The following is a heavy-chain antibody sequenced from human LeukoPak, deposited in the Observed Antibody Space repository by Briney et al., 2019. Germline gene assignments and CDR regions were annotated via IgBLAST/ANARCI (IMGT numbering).Heavy chain of an antibody. V-gene: IGHV4-59*01. CDR3: ARVGRGDHTWGSYSFDY. D-gene: IGHD3-16*01. J-gene: IGHJ4*02. Sequence: SETLSLTCSVSGGSISSYHWSWIRQPPGKGLEWIGYISDSGSTKYNSSLKSRVTMSMDTSKNQFSLNLSSVTAADTAVYYCARVGRGDHTWGSYSFDYWGQGTLVTVSS. CDR2: ISDSGST. CDR1: GGSISSYH.